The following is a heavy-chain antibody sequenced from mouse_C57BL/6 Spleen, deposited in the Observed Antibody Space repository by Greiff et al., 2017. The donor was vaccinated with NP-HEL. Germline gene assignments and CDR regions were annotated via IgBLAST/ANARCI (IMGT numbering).Heavy chain of an antibody. CDR3: ARGGLRQGYYFDY. CDR1: GYTFTSYW. D-gene: IGHD2-4*01. V-gene: IGHV1-59*01. J-gene: IGHJ2*01. Sequence: QVQLQQPGAELVRPGTSVKLSCKASGYTFTSYWMHWVKQRPGQGLEWIGVIDPSDSYTNYNQKFKGKATLTVDTSSSTAYMQLSSLTSEASAVYYCARGGLRQGYYFDYWGQGTTLTVSS. CDR2: IDPSDSYT.